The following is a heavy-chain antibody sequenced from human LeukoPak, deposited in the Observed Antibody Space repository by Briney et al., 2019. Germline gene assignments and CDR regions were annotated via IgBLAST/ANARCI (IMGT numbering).Heavy chain of an antibody. D-gene: IGHD3-9*01. CDR2: ITGNSDSR. CDR3: VKGLYYDILTGNYFDP. CDR1: GFSFNYYA. Sequence: PGGSLGLSCAASGFSFNYYAMHWVRQAPGKGLEWVGGITGNSDSRGYGDSVKGRFTISRDNAKNSLYLQMNSLRTEDTAFYFCVKGLYYDILTGNYFDPWGQGTLVIVSS. J-gene: IGHJ5*02. V-gene: IGHV3-9*01.